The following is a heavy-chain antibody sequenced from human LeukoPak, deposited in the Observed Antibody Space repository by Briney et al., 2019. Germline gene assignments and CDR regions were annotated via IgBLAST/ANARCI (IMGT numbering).Heavy chain of an antibody. CDR1: DGSISSYY. D-gene: IGHD3-10*01. V-gene: IGHV4-4*07. CDR2: IYTSGST. CDR3: ARSHPGSGDAFDI. Sequence: SETLSLTCFVSDGSISSYYWSWIRQPAGKGLEWIGRIYTSGSTNYNPSLKSRVTMSVDTSKNQSSLKLSSVTAPDTAVYYCARSHPGSGDAFDIWAQGTMVTVSS. J-gene: IGHJ3*02.